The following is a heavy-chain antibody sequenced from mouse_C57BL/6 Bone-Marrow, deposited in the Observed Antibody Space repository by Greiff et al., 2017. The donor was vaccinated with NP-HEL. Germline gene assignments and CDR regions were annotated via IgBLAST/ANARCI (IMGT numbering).Heavy chain of an antibody. Sequence: EVQVVESGGGLVKPGGSLKLSCAASGFTFSSYAMSWVRQTPEKRLEWVATISDGGSYTYYPDNVKGRFTISRDNAKNNLYLQMSHLKSEDTAMYYCARGWDEGDYWGQGTTLTVSS. J-gene: IGHJ2*01. CDR2: ISDGGSYT. D-gene: IGHD4-1*01. V-gene: IGHV5-4*01. CDR1: GFTFSSYA. CDR3: ARGWDEGDY.